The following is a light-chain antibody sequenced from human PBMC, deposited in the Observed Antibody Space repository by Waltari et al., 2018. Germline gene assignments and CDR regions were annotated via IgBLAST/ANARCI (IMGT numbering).Light chain of an antibody. J-gene: IGLJ3*02. V-gene: IGLV3-21*02. CDR3: HVWDGKTVM. CDR1: NIGGRS. CDR2: LDS. Sequence: SSVPTHAPSVSVAPGQTATVTSGGDNIGGRSVHWYQQRPGRAPVLVVYLDSDRPSGIPDRFSGSKSGNAATLTISRVEAGDEADYYCHVWDGKTVMFGGGTKLTVL.